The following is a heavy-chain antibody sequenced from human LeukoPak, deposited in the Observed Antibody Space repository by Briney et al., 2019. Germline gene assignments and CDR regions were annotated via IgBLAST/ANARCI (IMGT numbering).Heavy chain of an antibody. CDR2: IIPILGIA. CDR3: ARSNSSWIYYYYGMDV. CDR1: GGTFSSYA. Sequence: SVKVSCKASGGTFSSYAISWVRQAPGQGLEWMGRIIPILGIANYAQKFQGRVTITADKSTSTAYMELSSLRSEDTAVYYCARSNSSWIYYYYGMDVWGQGTTVTVSS. D-gene: IGHD6-13*01. V-gene: IGHV1-69*04. J-gene: IGHJ6*02.